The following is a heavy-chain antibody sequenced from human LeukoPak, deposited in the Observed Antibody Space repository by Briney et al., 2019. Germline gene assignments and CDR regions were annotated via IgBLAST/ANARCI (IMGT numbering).Heavy chain of an antibody. CDR2: INGSGSNT. J-gene: IGHJ3*02. Sequence: PGGSLRLSCEASGFTFVNYAMSWVRQAPGKGLEWVSSINGSGSNTYYADSVKGRFTISRANSKNTLYLQMNSLRAEDTAVYYCAKSMIRGTVTDDAFDIWGQGTLVTVSS. D-gene: IGHD4-17*01. CDR1: GFTFVNYA. CDR3: AKSMIRGTVTDDAFDI. V-gene: IGHV3-23*01.